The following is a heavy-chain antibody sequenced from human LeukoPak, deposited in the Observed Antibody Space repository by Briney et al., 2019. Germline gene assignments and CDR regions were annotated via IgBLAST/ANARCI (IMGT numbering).Heavy chain of an antibody. Sequence: GGSLRLSCAASGFTFSSYEMNWVRQAPGMGLEWVSYISSSGSTIYYADSVKGRFTISRDNAKNSLYLQMNSLRAEDTAVYYCARERGYDGDAFDIWGQGTMVTVSS. CDR2: ISSSGSTI. V-gene: IGHV3-48*03. J-gene: IGHJ3*02. D-gene: IGHD5-12*01. CDR1: GFTFSSYE. CDR3: ARERGYDGDAFDI.